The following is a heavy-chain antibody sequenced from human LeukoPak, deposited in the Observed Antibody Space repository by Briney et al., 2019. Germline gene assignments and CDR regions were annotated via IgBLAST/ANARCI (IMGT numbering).Heavy chain of an antibody. CDR1: GYTFTGYY. Sequence: ASVKVPCKASGYTFTGYYMHWVRQAPGQGLEWMGWMNPNSGNTGYAQKFQGRVTMTRNTSISTAYMELSSLRSEDTAVYYCARGPFLEWLFPYYYYYGMDVWGQGTTVTVSS. V-gene: IGHV1-8*02. CDR2: MNPNSGNT. J-gene: IGHJ6*02. CDR3: ARGPFLEWLFPYYYYYGMDV. D-gene: IGHD3-3*02.